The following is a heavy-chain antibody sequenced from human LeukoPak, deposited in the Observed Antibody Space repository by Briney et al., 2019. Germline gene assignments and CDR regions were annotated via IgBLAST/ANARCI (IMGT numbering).Heavy chain of an antibody. V-gene: IGHV3-30*02. Sequence: GGSLRLSCGASGFVFDDYDMHWVRQAPGKGLEWVAFIRSDGYHTYYTDSVKGRFIITRDNFKHTLYLQMNSLRLEDMAVYYCAKPSGSGVDYWGRGTRVTVSS. CDR2: IRSDGYHT. D-gene: IGHD1-26*01. CDR3: AKPSGSGVDY. J-gene: IGHJ4*02. CDR1: GFVFDDYD.